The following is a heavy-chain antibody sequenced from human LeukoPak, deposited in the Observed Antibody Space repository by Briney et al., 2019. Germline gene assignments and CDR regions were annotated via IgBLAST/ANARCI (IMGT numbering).Heavy chain of an antibody. D-gene: IGHD2-15*01. CDR1: GYTFTRYY. Sequence: ASVKVSCKASGYTFTRYYMHWERQAPGQGLEWMGIINPSGGSTSYAQKFQGRVTMTRDTSTSTVYMELSSLRSEDTAVYYCARRSGWWLNFDYWGQGTLVTVSS. V-gene: IGHV1-46*01. CDR3: ARRSGWWLNFDY. CDR2: INPSGGST. J-gene: IGHJ4*02.